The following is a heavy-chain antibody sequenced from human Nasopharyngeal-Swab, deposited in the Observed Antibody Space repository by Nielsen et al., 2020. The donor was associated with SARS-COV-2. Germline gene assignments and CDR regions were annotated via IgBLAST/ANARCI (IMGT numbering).Heavy chain of an antibody. V-gene: IGHV3-23*01. J-gene: IGHJ4*02. CDR2: ISISGYKT. Sequence: GGSLRLSCAVSGFTFSNSAMTWVRQAPGKGLEWVSAISISGYKTYYADSVRGRFTISRDNSKNTLYLQMDSLRGEDTAVYYCARDAPAHYGAFYWGRGTLVTVSS. D-gene: IGHD4-17*01. CDR3: ARDAPAHYGAFY. CDR1: GFTFSNSA.